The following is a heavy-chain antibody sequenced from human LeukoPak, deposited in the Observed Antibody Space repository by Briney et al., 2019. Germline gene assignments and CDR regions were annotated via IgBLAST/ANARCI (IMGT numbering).Heavy chain of an antibody. CDR3: ARQTTQMDIVVVPAAWDY. V-gene: IGHV5-51*01. CDR2: IYPGDSDT. J-gene: IGHJ4*02. D-gene: IGHD2-2*03. Sequence: GESLKISCKGSGYSFTSYWIGWVRQMPGKGLEWRGIIYPGDSDTRYSPSFQGQVTFSADKSIITAYLQWSSLKASDTAMYYCARQTTQMDIVVVPAAWDYWGQGTLVTVSS. CDR1: GYSFTSYW.